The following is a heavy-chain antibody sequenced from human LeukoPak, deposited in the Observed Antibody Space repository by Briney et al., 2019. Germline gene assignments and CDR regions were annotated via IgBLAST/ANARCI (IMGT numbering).Heavy chain of an antibody. CDR1: GGSISSSSYY. V-gene: IGHV4-39*07. Sequence: SETLSLTCTVSGGSISSSSYYWGWIRQPPGKGLGWIGSIYYSGSTYYNPSLKSRVTISVDTSKNQFSLKLSSVTAADTAVYYCAREGYSYGFDYWGQGTLVTVSS. J-gene: IGHJ4*02. CDR3: AREGYSYGFDY. D-gene: IGHD5-18*01. CDR2: IYYSGST.